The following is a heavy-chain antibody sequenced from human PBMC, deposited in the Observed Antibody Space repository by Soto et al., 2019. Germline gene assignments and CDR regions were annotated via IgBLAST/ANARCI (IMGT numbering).Heavy chain of an antibody. J-gene: IGHJ6*02. CDR3: ARGGSSWYLDYYGMDV. CDR1: GFTFSSYS. Sequence: TGGSLRLSCAASGFTFSSYSMNWVRQAPGKGLEWVSYISSSSSTIYYADSVKGRFTISRDNAKNSLYLQMNSLRDEDTAVYYCARGGSSWYLDYYGMDVWGQGTTVTVSS. D-gene: IGHD6-13*01. CDR2: ISSSSSTI. V-gene: IGHV3-48*02.